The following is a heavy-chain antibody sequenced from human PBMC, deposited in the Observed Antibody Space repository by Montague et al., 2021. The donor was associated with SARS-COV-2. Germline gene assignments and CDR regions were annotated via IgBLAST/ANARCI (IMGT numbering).Heavy chain of an antibody. CDR2: TSYRSKWIN. CDR1: GDNVSSVRAA. CDR3: AREGVHAFDI. V-gene: IGHV6-1*01. J-gene: IGHJ3*02. Sequence: CAISGDNVSSVRAAWNWIRQTPSRGLEWLGRTSYRSKWINAYAVSLESRMSITPDTSTNQFSLHLSFVTPDDTAVYYCAREGVHAFDIWGQGTPVIVSS.